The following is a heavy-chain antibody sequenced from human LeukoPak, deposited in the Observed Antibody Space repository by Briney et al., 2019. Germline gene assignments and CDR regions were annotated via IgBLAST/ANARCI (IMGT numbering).Heavy chain of an antibody. V-gene: IGHV3-53*04. D-gene: IGHD5/OR15-5a*01. J-gene: IGHJ4*02. Sequence: GGSLRLSCAASGXNVSNNYMSWVRQAAGKGLEWVSVIYSGGSTYYADSVKGRFTISRHNSKNMLYLQMNSLRAEDTAVYYCARGKSVLDCWGQGTRVTVSS. CDR3: ARGKSVLDC. CDR1: GXNVSNNY. CDR2: IYSGGST.